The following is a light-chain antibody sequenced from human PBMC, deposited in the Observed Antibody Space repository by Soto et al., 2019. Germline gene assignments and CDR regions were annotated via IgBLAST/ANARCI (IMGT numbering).Light chain of an antibody. CDR2: GAS. J-gene: IGKJ4*01. CDR1: QSVDSN. Sequence: EIVMTQSPATLSVSPGDGATLSFRASQSVDSNLAWYQQKPGQTPRLLMYGASTRATGIPDRFSGGGSGTDFTLTISRLEPEDFAVYYCQQFSSYPLTFGGGTKVDI. CDR3: QQFSSYPLT. V-gene: IGKV3-15*01.